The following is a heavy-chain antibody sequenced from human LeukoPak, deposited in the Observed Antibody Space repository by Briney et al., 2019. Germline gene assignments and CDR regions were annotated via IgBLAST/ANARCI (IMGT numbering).Heavy chain of an antibody. V-gene: IGHV4-59*05. CDR2: IYYSGST. J-gene: IGHJ4*02. CDR3: ARRPIVGATRY. Sequence: GSLRLSCAASGFTFSGYAMHWVRQAPGKGLEWIGSIYYSGSTYYNPSLKSRVTISVDTSKNQFSLKLSSVTAADTAVYYCARRPIVGATRYWGQGTLVTVSS. D-gene: IGHD1-26*01. CDR1: GFTFSGYA.